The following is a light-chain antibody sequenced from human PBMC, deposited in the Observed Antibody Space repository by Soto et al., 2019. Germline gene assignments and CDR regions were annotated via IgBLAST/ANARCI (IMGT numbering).Light chain of an antibody. V-gene: IGKV4-1*01. CDR2: WAS. J-gene: IGKJ2*01. CDR1: QSVLYSSNNKNY. CDR3: QQYYNTPYT. Sequence: DIVMTQSPDSLAVSLGERATINCKSSQSVLYSSNNKNYLAWYQQKPGQPPKLLIYWASTRESGVPDRFSGGGSGTDFTLTISSLQAEDVAVYYCQQYYNTPYTVGQGTQLEIK.